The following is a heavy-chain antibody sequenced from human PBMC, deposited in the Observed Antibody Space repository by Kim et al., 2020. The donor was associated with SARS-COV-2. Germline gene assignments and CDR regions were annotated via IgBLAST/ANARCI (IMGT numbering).Heavy chain of an antibody. V-gene: IGHV3-7*03. CDR2: IKEDGRVK. CDR3: ARDGILSYTSSWDY. CDR1: GFTFRTYW. J-gene: IGHJ4*02. D-gene: IGHD6-13*01. Sequence: GGSLRLSCAASGFTFRTYWMSWIRQAPGKGLEWVANIKEDGRVKQYVASVKGRFTISRDNAKNSLYLQLNSLRADDTAVYYCARDGILSYTSSWDYWGQGSLVT.